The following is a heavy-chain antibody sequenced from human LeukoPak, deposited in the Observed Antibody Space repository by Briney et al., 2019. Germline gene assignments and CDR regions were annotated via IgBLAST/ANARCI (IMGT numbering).Heavy chain of an antibody. CDR1: GFTFSSYS. V-gene: IGHV3-48*01. D-gene: IGHD3-10*01. Sequence: PGGSLRLSCAASGFTFSSYSMNWVRQAPGKGPEWIAYVTSSSRTIYYADSVKGRFTISRDNSKNTLYLQMNSLRAEDTAVYYCARASGPFDFWGQGTLVTVSS. CDR2: VTSSSRTI. J-gene: IGHJ4*02. CDR3: ARASGPFDF.